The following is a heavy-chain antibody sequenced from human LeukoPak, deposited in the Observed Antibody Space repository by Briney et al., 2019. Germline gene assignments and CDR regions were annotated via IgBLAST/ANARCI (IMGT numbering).Heavy chain of an antibody. V-gene: IGHV3-30-3*01. CDR2: ISYDGSNK. Sequence: PGGSLRLSCAASGFTFSSYAMHWVRQAPGKGLEWVAVISYDGSNKYYADSVKGRFTISRDNSKNTLYLQMNSLRAENTAVYYCARDDNFGQITGTVDYWGQGTLVTVSS. CDR1: GFTFSSYA. J-gene: IGHJ4*02. CDR3: ARDDNFGQITGTVDY. D-gene: IGHD1-20*01.